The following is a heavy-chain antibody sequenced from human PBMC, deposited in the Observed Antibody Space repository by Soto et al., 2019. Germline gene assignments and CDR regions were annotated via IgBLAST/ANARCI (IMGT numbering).Heavy chain of an antibody. V-gene: IGHV4-4*02. J-gene: IGHJ4*02. CDR3: ARLVYDTRLNYMYFDF. CDR2: IFHDGTA. CDR1: GVSLTSGNW. Sequence: PSETLSLTCAVSGVSLTSGNWRTWVRQSPQRGLEYIGEIFHDGTANYYPSFERRVAMSVDTSRNQFSLKLTFVTAADTAVYFCARLVYDTRLNYMYFDFWGPGTLVTVSS. D-gene: IGHD3-10*01.